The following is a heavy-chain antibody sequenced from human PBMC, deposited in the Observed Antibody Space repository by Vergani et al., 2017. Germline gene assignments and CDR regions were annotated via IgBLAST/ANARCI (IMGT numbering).Heavy chain of an antibody. J-gene: IGHJ4*02. V-gene: IGHV3-64D*06. D-gene: IGHD6-19*01. CDR1: GFTFSSYA. CDR3: VKGYSGWLNVGD. CDR2: ISSNGGST. Sequence: EVQLVESGGGLVQPGGSLRLSCSASGFTFSSYAMHWVRQAPGKGLEDVSAISSNGGSTYYADSVKGRFTISRDNSKNTLYLQMSSLRAEDTAVYYCVKGYSGWLNVGDWGQGTLVTVSS.